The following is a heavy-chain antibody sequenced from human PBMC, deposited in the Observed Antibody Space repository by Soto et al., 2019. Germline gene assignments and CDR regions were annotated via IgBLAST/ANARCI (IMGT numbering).Heavy chain of an antibody. J-gene: IGHJ6*02. Sequence: GGSLRLSCVASGFTLSRYSMNWVRQATGKGLEWVSAIGTAGDTYYPGSVKGRFTISRENAKNSLYLQMNSLRAGDTAVYYCARRGSSRFPLGMDVWGQGTTVTVSS. CDR3: ARRGSSRFPLGMDV. D-gene: IGHD6-13*01. V-gene: IGHV3-13*01. CDR1: GFTLSRYS. CDR2: IGTAGDT.